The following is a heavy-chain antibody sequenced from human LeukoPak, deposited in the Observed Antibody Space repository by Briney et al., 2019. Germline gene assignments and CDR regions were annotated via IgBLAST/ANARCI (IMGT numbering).Heavy chain of an antibody. Sequence: ASVKVSCKASGYTFTSHGISWVRQAPGQGLEWMGWISAYNGNTNYAQKLQGRVTMTTDTSTSTAYMELWSLRSDDTAVYYCARDSSGIAAAATMTIYYYYYMDVWGKGTTVTVSS. J-gene: IGHJ6*03. CDR1: GYTFTSHG. V-gene: IGHV1-18*01. D-gene: IGHD6-13*01. CDR3: ARDSSGIAAAATMTIYYYYYMDV. CDR2: ISAYNGNT.